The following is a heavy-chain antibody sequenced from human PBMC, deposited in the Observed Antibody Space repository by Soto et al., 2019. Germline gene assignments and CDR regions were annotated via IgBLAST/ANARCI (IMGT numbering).Heavy chain of an antibody. V-gene: IGHV3-33*01. CDR1: GFTFSSHA. CDR3: CKALGIGGMIRRGGKALYGFDF. CDR2: IWYDGSTK. Sequence: QVHLVESGGGVVQPGRSLRLSCAASGFTFSSHAMHWVRQAPGKGLEWVAVIWYDGSTKNYADSVKGRFTISRDTSKNPAEPPKDSLGVGETAPVYCCKALGIGGMIRRGGKALYGFDFLGPGSTVTVSS. J-gene: IGHJ6*02. D-gene: IGHD3-16*01.